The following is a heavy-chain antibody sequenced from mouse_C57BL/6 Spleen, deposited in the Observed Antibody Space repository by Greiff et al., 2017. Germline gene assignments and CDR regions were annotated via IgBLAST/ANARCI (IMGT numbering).Heavy chain of an antibody. D-gene: IGHD1-1*01. J-gene: IGHJ2*01. CDR1: GYTFTSYG. Sequence: QVQLQQSGAELARPGASVKLSCKASGYTFTSYGISWVKQRTGQGLEWIGEIYPRSGNTYYNEKFKGKATLTADKSSSTAYMELRSLTSEDSAVYFCARDPIATVVAHFDYWGQGTTLTVSS. CDR3: ARDPIATVVAHFDY. CDR2: IYPRSGNT. V-gene: IGHV1-81*01.